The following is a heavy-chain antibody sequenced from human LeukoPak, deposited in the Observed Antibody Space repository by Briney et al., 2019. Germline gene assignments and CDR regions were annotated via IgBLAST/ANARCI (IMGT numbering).Heavy chain of an antibody. Sequence: GGSLRLSGAASGFTLSSCWMSWVRQAPGKGLEWVANIKQDGSEKYYVDSVKGRFTISRDNAKNSLYLQMNSLRAEDTAVYYCAELGITMIGGVWGKGTTVTISS. D-gene: IGHD3-10*02. CDR1: GFTLSSCW. V-gene: IGHV3-7*01. J-gene: IGHJ6*04. CDR2: IKQDGSEK. CDR3: AELGITMIGGV.